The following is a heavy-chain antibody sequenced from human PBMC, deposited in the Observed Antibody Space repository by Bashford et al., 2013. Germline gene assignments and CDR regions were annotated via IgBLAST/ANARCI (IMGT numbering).Heavy chain of an antibody. CDR2: IYSGGST. D-gene: IGHD3-9*01. J-gene: IGHJ6*02. CDR3: VRDRTFIFQSPMDV. Sequence: VRQAPGKGLEWVSVIYSGGSTYYADSVKGRITVSRDNAADTLFLQLNSLRREDTAVYYCVRDRTFIFQSPMDVWGQGTTVTVSS. V-gene: IGHV3-53*01.